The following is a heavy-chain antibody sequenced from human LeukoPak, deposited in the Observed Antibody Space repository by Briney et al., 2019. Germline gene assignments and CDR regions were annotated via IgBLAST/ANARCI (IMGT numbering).Heavy chain of an antibody. CDR2: ITGSGGAT. J-gene: IGHJ4*02. D-gene: IGHD3-9*01. CDR3: AKWGDYDVLTGYYDSDY. CDR1: GFTFSNYA. Sequence: GASLRLSCAASGFTFSNYAMSWVRQAPGKGLEWVSAITGSGGATYYADSVKGRFTISRDNSKNTLYLQINSLRDEDTAVYYCAKWGDYDVLTGYYDSDYWGQGTLVTVSS. V-gene: IGHV3-23*01.